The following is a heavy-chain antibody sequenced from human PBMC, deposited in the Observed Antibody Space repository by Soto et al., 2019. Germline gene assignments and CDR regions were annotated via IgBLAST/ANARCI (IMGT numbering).Heavy chain of an antibody. V-gene: IGHV4-34*01. D-gene: IGHD6-13*01. CDR1: GGSFSGYY. CDR2: INHSGST. CDR3: ARGLVAAAGRYYYYYYGMDV. J-gene: IGHJ6*02. Sequence: SETLSLTCAVYGGSFSGYYWSWIRQPPGKGLEWIGEINHSGSTNYNPSLKSRVAISVDTSKNQFSLKLSSVTAADTAVYYCARGLVAAAGRYYYYYYGMDVWGQGTTVTVSS.